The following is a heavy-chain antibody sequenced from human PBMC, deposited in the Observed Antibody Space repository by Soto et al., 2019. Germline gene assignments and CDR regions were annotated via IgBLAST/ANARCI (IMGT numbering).Heavy chain of an antibody. J-gene: IGHJ3*02. Sequence: GGSLRLSCAASGFTFSSYAIHWVRQAPGKGLEWVAVISYDGSNKYYADSVKGRFTISRDNSKNTLYLQMNSLRAEDTAVYYCAREVIVVVTAPAFDIWGQGTMVTVSS. CDR2: ISYDGSNK. D-gene: IGHD2-21*02. V-gene: IGHV3-30-3*01. CDR3: AREVIVVVTAPAFDI. CDR1: GFTFSSYA.